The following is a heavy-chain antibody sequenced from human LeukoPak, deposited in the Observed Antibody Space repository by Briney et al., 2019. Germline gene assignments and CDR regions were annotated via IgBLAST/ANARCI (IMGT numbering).Heavy chain of an antibody. J-gene: IGHJ5*02. D-gene: IGHD1-26*01. CDR3: VRGASGSYNWFDP. CDR2: IWYDGSNK. V-gene: IGHV3-33*01. Sequence: GRSLRLSCAASGFTFSSYGMHWVRQAPGKGLEWVAVIWYDGSNKYYADSVKGRFTISRDNAKDTLYLQMNSLRAEDTAIYYCVRGASGSYNWFDPWGQGTLVTISS. CDR1: GFTFSSYG.